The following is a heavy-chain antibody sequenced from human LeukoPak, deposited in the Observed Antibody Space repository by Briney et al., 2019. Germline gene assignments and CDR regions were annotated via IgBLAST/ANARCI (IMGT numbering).Heavy chain of an antibody. CDR2: TYYRSKWYI. V-gene: IGHV6-1*01. J-gene: IGHJ2*01. D-gene: IGHD3-16*01. Sequence: SQTLSHSFAISGDSVSSNSAAWNWIRQSPSRGLEWLGRTYYRSKWYIDYAVSVKSRITINADTSKNQFSLQLNSVTPEDTAVYYCARAGSYGYYSYFDLWGRGTLATVSS. CDR3: ARAGSYGYYSYFDL. CDR1: GDSVSSNSAA.